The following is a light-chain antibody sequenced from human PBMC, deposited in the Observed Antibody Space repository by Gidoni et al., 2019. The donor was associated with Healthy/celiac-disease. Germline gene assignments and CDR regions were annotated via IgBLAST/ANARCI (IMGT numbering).Light chain of an antibody. J-gene: IGLJ2*01. V-gene: IGLV1-40*01. CDR1: SSNNGAGYD. Sequence: QSVLTQPPSVSGAPGQRVTISCTRSSSNNGAGYDVHWYQQLPGTAPKLLIYGNSNRPSGVPDRFSGSKSGTSASLAITGLQAEDEADYYCQSYDSSLSAVVFGGGTKLTVL. CDR3: QSYDSSLSAVV. CDR2: GNS.